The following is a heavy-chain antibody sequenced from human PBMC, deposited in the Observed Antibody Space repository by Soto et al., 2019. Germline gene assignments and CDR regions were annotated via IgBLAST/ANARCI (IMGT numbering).Heavy chain of an antibody. D-gene: IGHD2-2*03. J-gene: IGHJ5*01. V-gene: IGHV1-18*01. CDR2: ISGYNGNT. CDR1: GYSLTSYG. CDR3: ARVPEWIKSRPDWFDS. Sequence: ASVKVSCKASGYSLTSYGISWVRQAPGQGLEWMGWISGYNGNTNYQQKFQGRVTMTTDTSTKTAYMELRSLRPDDTAVYYCARVPEWIKSRPDWFDSWGQGTLVTVSS.